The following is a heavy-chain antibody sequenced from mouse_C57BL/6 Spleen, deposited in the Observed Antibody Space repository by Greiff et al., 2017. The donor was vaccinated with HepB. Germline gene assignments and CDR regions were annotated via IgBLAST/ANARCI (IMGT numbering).Heavy chain of an antibody. CDR2: ISDGGSYT. D-gene: IGHD1-1*01. J-gene: IGHJ2*01. V-gene: IGHV5-4*03. Sequence: EVKVEESGGGLVKPGGSLKLSCAASGFTFSSYSMSWVRQTPEKRLEWVATISDGGSYTYYPDNVKGRFTISRDNAKNNLYLQMSHLKSEDTAMYYCARNYYGSSYPLFDYWGQGTTLTVSS. CDR3: ARNYYGSSYPLFDY. CDR1: GFTFSSYS.